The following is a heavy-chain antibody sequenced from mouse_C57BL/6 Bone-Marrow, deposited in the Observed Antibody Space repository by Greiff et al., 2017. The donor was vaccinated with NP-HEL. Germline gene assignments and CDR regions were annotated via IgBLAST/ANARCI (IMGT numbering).Heavy chain of an antibody. Sequence: EVQLQQSLAELVRPGASVKLSCTASGFNIKNTYMHWVKQRPEQGLEWIGRIDPANGNTKYAPKFQGKATITADTSSNTAYLQLSSLTSEDTAIYYCARSYYGSSLDYWYFDVWGTGTTVTVSS. J-gene: IGHJ1*03. D-gene: IGHD1-1*01. CDR2: IDPANGNT. CDR3: ARSYYGSSLDYWYFDV. V-gene: IGHV14-3*01. CDR1: GFNIKNTY.